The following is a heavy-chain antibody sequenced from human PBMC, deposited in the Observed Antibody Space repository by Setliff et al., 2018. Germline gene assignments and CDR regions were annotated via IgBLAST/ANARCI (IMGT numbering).Heavy chain of an antibody. V-gene: IGHV1-18*01. CDR3: ARINFYVSSGYYYASDY. CDR1: GYTLINYG. J-gene: IGHJ4*02. D-gene: IGHD3-22*01. Sequence: ASVKVSCKASGYTLINYGISWVRQAPGQGLEWMGWIGAYTGNTNYAQKFQGRVTMTTDTSTSTAYMELRSLRSDDTAVYYCARINFYVSSGYYYASDYWGQGTLVTVSS. CDR2: IGAYTGNT.